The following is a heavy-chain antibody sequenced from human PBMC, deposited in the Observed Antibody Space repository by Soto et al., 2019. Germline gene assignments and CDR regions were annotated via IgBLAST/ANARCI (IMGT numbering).Heavy chain of an antibody. J-gene: IGHJ4*02. V-gene: IGHV4-39*01. CDR2: IYYSGST. D-gene: IGHD5-12*01. CDR1: GGSISSSSYY. Sequence: PSETLSLTCTVSGGSISSSSYYWGWIRQPPGKGLEWIGSIYYSGSTYYNPSLKSRVTISVDTSKNQFSLKLSSVTAADTVVYYSARLDSGHDELDYWGQGTLVTVSS. CDR3: ARLDSGHDELDY.